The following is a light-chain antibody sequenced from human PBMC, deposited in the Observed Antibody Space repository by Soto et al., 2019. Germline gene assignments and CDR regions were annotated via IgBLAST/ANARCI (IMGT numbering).Light chain of an antibody. CDR2: SNN. CDR1: SSNIGAGYD. CDR3: QSYDSSLSGSYV. Sequence: QSVLTQPPPVSGAPGQRVTISCTGSSSNIGAGYDVHWYQRLPGTAPKVLIYSNNNRPSGVPDRFSGSKSGTSASLAITGLQAEDEADYYCQSYDSSLSGSYVFGTGTKLTVL. J-gene: IGLJ1*01. V-gene: IGLV1-40*01.